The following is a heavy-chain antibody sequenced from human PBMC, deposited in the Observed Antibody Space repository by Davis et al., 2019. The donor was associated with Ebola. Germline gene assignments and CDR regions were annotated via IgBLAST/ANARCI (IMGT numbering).Heavy chain of an antibody. V-gene: IGHV3-72*01. CDR1: GFSFSSYS. Sequence: GESLKISCAASGFSFSSYSMNWVRQAPGKGLEWVGRIRSKARGSTTEYAASVKGRFSISRDDSKNSMYLQMNSLTTEDTAIYYCVRGEPPDFWGRGTLVTVSS. J-gene: IGHJ4*02. CDR3: VRGEPPDF. CDR2: IRSKARGSTT.